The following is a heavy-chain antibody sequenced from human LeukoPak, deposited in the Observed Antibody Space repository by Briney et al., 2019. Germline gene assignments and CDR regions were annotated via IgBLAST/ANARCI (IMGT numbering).Heavy chain of an antibody. V-gene: IGHV1-46*01. CDR1: GYTFTSYY. CDR3: ARDLWDYSYGYSPFDY. J-gene: IGHJ4*02. D-gene: IGHD5-18*01. Sequence: GASVKVSCKASGYTFTSYYMHWVRQAPGQGLEWMGIINPSGGSTSYAQKFQGRVTMTRDMSTSTAYMELRSLRSDDTAVYYCARDLWDYSYGYSPFDYWGQGTLVTVSS. CDR2: INPSGGST.